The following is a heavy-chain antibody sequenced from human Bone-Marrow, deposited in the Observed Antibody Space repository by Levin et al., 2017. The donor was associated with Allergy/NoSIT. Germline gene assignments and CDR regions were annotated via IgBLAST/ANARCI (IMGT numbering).Heavy chain of an antibody. D-gene: IGHD6-6*01. CDR1: GYTFTGYY. CDR3: ARGAWIAARLRYFDY. V-gene: IGHV1-2*06. CDR2: INPNSGGT. Sequence: GASVKVSCKASGYTFTGYYMHWVRQAPGQGLEWMGRINPNSGGTNYAQKFQGRVTMTRDTSISTAYMELSRLRSDDTAVYYCARGAWIAARLRYFDYWGQGTLVTVSS. J-gene: IGHJ4*02.